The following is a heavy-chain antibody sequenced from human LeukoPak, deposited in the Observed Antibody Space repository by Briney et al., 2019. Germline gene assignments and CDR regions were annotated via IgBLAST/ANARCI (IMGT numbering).Heavy chain of an antibody. D-gene: IGHD3-22*01. CDR2: ISAYNGIT. CDR3: ARSSYYYDSSEGLGDY. J-gene: IGHJ4*02. V-gene: IGHV1-18*01. CDR1: GYTFTGYG. Sequence: ASVKVSCKASGYTFTGYGISWVRQAPGQGLEWMGWISAYNGITNYAQKLQGRVTMTTDTSTSTAYMELRSLRSDDTAVYYCARSSYYYDSSEGLGDYWGQGTLVTVSS.